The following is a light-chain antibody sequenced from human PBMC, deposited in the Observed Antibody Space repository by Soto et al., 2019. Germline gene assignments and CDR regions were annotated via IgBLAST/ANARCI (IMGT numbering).Light chain of an antibody. CDR2: KAS. V-gene: IGKV1-5*03. CDR1: RSISNY. Sequence: DIQMTQSPSTLSASVGDRVTITCRASRSISNYLAWYQQKQGKAPKLLIYKASTLETGVPSRFSGSGSGTEFTLTISSLQPDDFATYCCQQYNSIPLTFGGGTKVEIK. J-gene: IGKJ4*01. CDR3: QQYNSIPLT.